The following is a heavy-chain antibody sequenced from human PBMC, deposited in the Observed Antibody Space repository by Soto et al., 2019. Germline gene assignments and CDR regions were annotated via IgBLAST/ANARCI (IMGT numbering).Heavy chain of an antibody. Sequence: PGGSLRLSCAASGFTFSNYAMTWVRQAPAKGLEWVSAISGSGGSTYYADSVKGRFTISRDNSKNTLYLQMNSLRAEDTAVYYCAKDERCSGGSCYFDYWGQGTLVTVSS. CDR2: ISGSGGST. CDR1: GFTFSNYA. CDR3: AKDERCSGGSCYFDY. J-gene: IGHJ4*02. D-gene: IGHD2-15*01. V-gene: IGHV3-23*01.